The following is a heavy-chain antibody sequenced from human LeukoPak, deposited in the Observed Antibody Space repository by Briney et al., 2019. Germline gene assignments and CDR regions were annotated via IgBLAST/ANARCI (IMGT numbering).Heavy chain of an antibody. CDR2: IYYSGST. Sequence: SETLSLTCTVSGGSISSSSYYWGWIRQPPGKGLEWIGSIYYSGSTYYKPSLKSRVTISVDTSKNQFSLKLSSVTAADTAVYYCARQEVGSYSSDYWGQGTLVTVSS. J-gene: IGHJ4*02. D-gene: IGHD1-26*01. CDR1: GGSISSSSYY. CDR3: ARQEVGSYSSDY. V-gene: IGHV4-39*01.